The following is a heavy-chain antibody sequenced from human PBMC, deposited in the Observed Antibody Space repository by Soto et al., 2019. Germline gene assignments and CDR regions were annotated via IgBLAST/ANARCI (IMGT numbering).Heavy chain of an antibody. V-gene: IGHV3-33*01. CDR3: ARVQAIVGATGDFDY. Sequence: GGSLRLSCAASGFTFSSYGMHWVRQAPGKGLEWVAVIWYDGSNKYYADSVKGRFTISGDNSKNTLYLQMNSLRAEDTAVYYCARVQAIVGATGDFDYWGQGTLVTVSS. CDR2: IWYDGSNK. D-gene: IGHD1-26*01. CDR1: GFTFSSYG. J-gene: IGHJ4*02.